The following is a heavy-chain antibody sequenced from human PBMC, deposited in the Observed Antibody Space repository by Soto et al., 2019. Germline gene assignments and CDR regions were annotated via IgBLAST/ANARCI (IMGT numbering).Heavy chain of an antibody. Sequence: SQTLSLTCAISGDSVSSNSAAWNWIRQSPSRGLEWLGRTYYRSKWYNEYAVSVKSRITIKPDTSKNQFSLQLNSVIPEDTAVYDCAGMQDGALAYWGQGTLVTVS. CDR2: TYYRSKWYN. CDR1: GDSVSSNSAA. D-gene: IGHD1-26*01. V-gene: IGHV6-1*01. CDR3: AGMQDGALAY. J-gene: IGHJ4*02.